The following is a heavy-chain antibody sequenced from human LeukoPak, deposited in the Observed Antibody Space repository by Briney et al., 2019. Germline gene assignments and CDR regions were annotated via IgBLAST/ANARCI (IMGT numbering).Heavy chain of an antibody. CDR2: IKPDGSEK. Sequence: GGSLRLSCAASGFTFSSYWMSWVRQAPGKGLEWVANIKPDGSEKYYVDSVKGRFTISGDNAKNSLYLYMNSLRAEDTAVYYCARGSSGIAVRGLAWAWFDPWGQGTLVTVSS. CDR1: GFTFSSYW. J-gene: IGHJ5*02. D-gene: IGHD3-10*01. V-gene: IGHV3-7*05. CDR3: ARGSSGIAVRGLAWAWFDP.